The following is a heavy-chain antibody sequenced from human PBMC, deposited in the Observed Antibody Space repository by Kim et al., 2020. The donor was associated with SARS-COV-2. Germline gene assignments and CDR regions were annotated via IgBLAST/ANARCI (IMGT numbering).Heavy chain of an antibody. CDR3: ARSKRITIFGVVIIPGAF. J-gene: IGHJ3*01. Sequence: SETLSLTCTVSGVSISSYYWSWIRQPPGKGLEWIGYIYYSGSTNYNPSLKSRVTISVDTSKNQFSLKLSSVTAADTAVYYCARSKRITIFGVVIIPGAF. CDR2: IYYSGST. V-gene: IGHV4-59*01. CDR1: GVSISSYY. D-gene: IGHD3-3*01.